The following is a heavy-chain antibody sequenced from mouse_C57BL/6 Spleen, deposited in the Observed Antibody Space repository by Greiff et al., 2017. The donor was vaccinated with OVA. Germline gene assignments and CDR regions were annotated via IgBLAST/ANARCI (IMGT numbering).Heavy chain of an antibody. J-gene: IGHJ4*01. Sequence: QVQLQQPGAELVKPGASVKLSCKASGYTFTSYWMHWVKQRPGQGLEWIGMIHPNSGSTNYNEKFKSKATLTVDKSSSTAYMQLSSLTSEDSAVYYGATGPTGGDYAMDYWGQGTSVTVSA. CDR2: IHPNSGST. V-gene: IGHV1-64*01. CDR3: ATGPTGGDYAMDY. D-gene: IGHD1-1*02. CDR1: GYTFTSYW.